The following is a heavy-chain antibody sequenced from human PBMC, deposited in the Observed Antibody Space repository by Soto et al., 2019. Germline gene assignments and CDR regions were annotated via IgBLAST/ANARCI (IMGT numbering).Heavy chain of an antibody. D-gene: IGHD4-17*01. J-gene: IGHJ4*02. CDR2: ISSSSSTI. Sequence: GGSLRLSCAASGLTFSSYSMNWVRQAPGKGLEWVSYISSSSSTIYYADSVKGRFTISRHNSKNTLYLQMNSLRAEDTAVYYCARGDDYGDYYFDYWGQGTLVTVSS. V-gene: IGHV3-48*01. CDR3: ARGDDYGDYYFDY. CDR1: GLTFSSYS.